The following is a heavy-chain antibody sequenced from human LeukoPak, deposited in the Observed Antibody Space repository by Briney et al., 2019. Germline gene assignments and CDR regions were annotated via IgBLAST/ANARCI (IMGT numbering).Heavy chain of an antibody. CDR1: GYTFTSYY. CDR3: ARGSNYYDSSGTVDY. CDR2: INPSGGST. Sequence: GASVKVSCKASGYTFTSYYMHWVRQAPGQGLEWMGIINPSGGSTTYAQKFQGRVTMTRDTSTSTAYMELSSLRSEDTAVYYCARGSNYYDSSGTVDYWGQGTLVTVSS. J-gene: IGHJ4*02. V-gene: IGHV1-46*01. D-gene: IGHD3-22*01.